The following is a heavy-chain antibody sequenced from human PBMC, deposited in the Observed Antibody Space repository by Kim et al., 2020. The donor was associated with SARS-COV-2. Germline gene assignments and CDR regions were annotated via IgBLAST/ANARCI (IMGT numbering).Heavy chain of an antibody. CDR3: AKGNILTHYVPPFYFDL. Sequence: RGRFTISRDDAKNTLYLQMNSLRAEDTALYYCAKGNILTHYVPPFYFDLWGQGALVTVSS. V-gene: IGHV3-23*01. D-gene: IGHD3-9*01. J-gene: IGHJ4*02.